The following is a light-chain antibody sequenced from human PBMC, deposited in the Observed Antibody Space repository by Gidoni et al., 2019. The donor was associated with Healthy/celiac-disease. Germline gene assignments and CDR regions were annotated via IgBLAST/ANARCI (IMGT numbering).Light chain of an antibody. CDR2: WAS. J-gene: IGKJ2*01. Sequence: DIVITQSPDSLAASLGERATINCKSNQSVLYSSNNKNYLAWYQQKPGQPPKLLIYWASTRESGVPDRFSGSGSGTDFTLTISSLQAEDVAVYYCQQYYSTPYTFGQGTKLEIK. CDR1: QSVLYSSNNKNY. V-gene: IGKV4-1*01. CDR3: QQYYSTPYT.